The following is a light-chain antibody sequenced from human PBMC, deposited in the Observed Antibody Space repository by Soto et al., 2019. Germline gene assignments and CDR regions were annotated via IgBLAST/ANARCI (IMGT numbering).Light chain of an antibody. CDR1: QGVTSK. J-gene: IGKJ4*01. CDR3: QHYNNWPFT. V-gene: IGKV3-15*01. Sequence: EIVMTQSPATLSVSPGERVTLSCRASQGVTSKLAWYQQKPGQAPRLLIYGASSRATGIPARFSGSGSGTEFTLTISSLQSEDFVVYYCQHYNNWPFTFGGGTKVEIK. CDR2: GAS.